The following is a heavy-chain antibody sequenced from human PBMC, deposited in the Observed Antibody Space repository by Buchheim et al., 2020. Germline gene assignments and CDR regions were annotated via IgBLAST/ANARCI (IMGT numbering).Heavy chain of an antibody. CDR2: INHSGST. Sequence: QVQLQESGPGLVKPSETLSLTCTVSGGSISSYYWSWIRQPPGKGLEWIGEINHSGSTNYNPSLKSRVTISVDTSKNQFSLKLSSVTAADTAVYYCARGLHYYCSGGSCYRGFDYWGQGTL. V-gene: IGHV4-59*12. CDR3: ARGLHYYCSGGSCYRGFDY. CDR1: GGSISSYY. D-gene: IGHD2-15*01. J-gene: IGHJ4*02.